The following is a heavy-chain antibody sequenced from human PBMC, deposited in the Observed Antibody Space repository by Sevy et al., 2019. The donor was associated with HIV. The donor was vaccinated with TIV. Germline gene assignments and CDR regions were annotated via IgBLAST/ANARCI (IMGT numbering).Heavy chain of an antibody. CDR3: ARIGSSGWAGMDV. CDR1: GFTFSTYS. J-gene: IGHJ6*02. D-gene: IGHD6-19*01. Sequence: GGSLRLSCVASGFTFSTYSMNWVRQAPGKGLEWVSSISGLSNYIYYSDSVRGRFTISRDNAKNSLYLQMNSLRAADTALYYCARIGSSGWAGMDVWGHGTTVTVSS. V-gene: IGHV3-21*01. CDR2: ISGLSNYI.